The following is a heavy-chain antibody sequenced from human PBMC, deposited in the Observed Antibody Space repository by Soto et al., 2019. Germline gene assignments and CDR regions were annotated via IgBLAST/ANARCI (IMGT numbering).Heavy chain of an antibody. CDR2: MNPNTGNS. Sequence: QATGQGLEWMGWMNPNTGNSAYSQKLQGRIPVTSDTSINTVHMELRSLRSEDTAAYYCARRAQNNDRNGFAYDKYYFDLWAQGTLATVSS. V-gene: IGHV1-8*01. CDR3: ARRAQNNDRNGFAYDKYYFDL. D-gene: IGHD5-12*01. J-gene: IGHJ4*02.